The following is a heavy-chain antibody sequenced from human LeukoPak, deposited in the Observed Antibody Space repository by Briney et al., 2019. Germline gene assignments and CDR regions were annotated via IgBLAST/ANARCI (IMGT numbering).Heavy chain of an antibody. CDR2: ISGSGGST. V-gene: IGHV3-23*01. D-gene: IGHD2-21*02. Sequence: GGSLRLSCAASGFTFSTNAMSWVRQAPGKGLEWVSAISGSGGSTYYADSVKGRFTISRDNSKNTLYLQMNSLRAEDTAVYYCAKDRDVVVTAMDYWGQGTLVTVSS. J-gene: IGHJ4*02. CDR3: AKDRDVVVTAMDY. CDR1: GFTFSTNA.